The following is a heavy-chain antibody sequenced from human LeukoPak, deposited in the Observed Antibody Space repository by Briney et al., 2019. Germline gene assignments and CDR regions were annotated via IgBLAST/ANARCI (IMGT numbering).Heavy chain of an antibody. CDR1: GFTFSDYY. D-gene: IGHD5-18*01. CDR3: ARMDTAMVKSRYAFDI. V-gene: IGHV3-11*06. J-gene: IGHJ3*02. Sequence: GGSLRLSCAASGFTFSDYYMSWVRQAPGKGLEWVSSISSSSSYIYYADSVKGRFTISRDNAKNSLYLQMNSLRAEDTAVYYCARMDTAMVKSRYAFDIWGQGTMVTVSS. CDR2: ISSSSSYI.